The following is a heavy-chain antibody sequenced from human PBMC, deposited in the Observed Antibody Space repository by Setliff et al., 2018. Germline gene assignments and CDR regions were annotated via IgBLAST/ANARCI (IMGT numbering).Heavy chain of an antibody. V-gene: IGHV4-39*02. CDR3: VGRDFSGGDS. Sequence: SETLSLTCIVAGDSISNTGYYWGWIRQPPGKGLEWIGRIYNSGTTNYNPSLKSRVTISADTSNKSFSLNLFSVTAADTAVYYCVGRDFSGGDSWGHGTLVTVSS. D-gene: IGHD6-25*01. J-gene: IGHJ5*01. CDR2: IYNSGTT. CDR1: GDSISNTGYY.